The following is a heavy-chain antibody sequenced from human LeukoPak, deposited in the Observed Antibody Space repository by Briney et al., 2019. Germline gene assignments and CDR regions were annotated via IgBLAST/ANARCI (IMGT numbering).Heavy chain of an antibody. J-gene: IGHJ4*02. D-gene: IGHD3-22*01. CDR2: ISAYNGNT. CDR1: GFTFSSYG. V-gene: IGHV1-18*01. Sequence: GGSLRLSCAASGFTFSSYGISWVRQAPGQGLEWMGWISAYNGNTNYAQKLQGRVTMTTDTSTSTAYMELRSLRSDDTAVYYCARGLVHYYDSSGYHFDYWGQGTLVTVSS. CDR3: ARGLVHYYDSSGYHFDY.